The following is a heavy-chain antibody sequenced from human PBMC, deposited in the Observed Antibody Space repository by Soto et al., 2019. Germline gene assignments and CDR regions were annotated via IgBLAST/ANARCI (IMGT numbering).Heavy chain of an antibody. D-gene: IGHD2-8*01. J-gene: IGHJ6*02. Sequence: EAQLVESGGGLVKPGGSLRLSCAASGFTFSHAWMSWVRQAPGKGLEWVGRIKSESDSGTADTAAPVKGRFTISRDDSRNTLYLLMNSLKTADTGVYACAPPLPGVTSGGRDTFYYYGMDVWGQGTTVTVSS. CDR3: APPLPGVTSGGRDTFYYYGMDV. CDR1: GFTFSHAW. V-gene: IGHV3-15*01. CDR2: IKSESDSGTA.